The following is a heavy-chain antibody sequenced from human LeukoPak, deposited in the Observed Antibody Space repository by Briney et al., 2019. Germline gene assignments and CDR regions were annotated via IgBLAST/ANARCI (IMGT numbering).Heavy chain of an antibody. Sequence: GGSLRLSCAASGFTFSSYSMNWVRQAPGKGLEWVSSISSSSSYIYYADSVKGRFTISRDNARNSLYLQMNSLRAEDTAVYYCAREDTSSGFSRYYSDYWGQGTLVTVSS. D-gene: IGHD6-6*01. V-gene: IGHV3-21*01. J-gene: IGHJ4*02. CDR3: AREDTSSGFSRYYSDY. CDR1: GFTFSSYS. CDR2: ISSSSSYI.